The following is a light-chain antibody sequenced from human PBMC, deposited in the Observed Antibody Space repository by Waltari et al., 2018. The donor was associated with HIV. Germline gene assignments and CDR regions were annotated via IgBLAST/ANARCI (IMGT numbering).Light chain of an antibody. Sequence: QSALTQPASVSGSPGQSITISCTGTSSDVGGYNYVSWYQHHPGKAPKLMIYDVSNRPSEVSNRFSGSKSGNTASLTISGLQAEDEADYYCSAYTSTYVFGTGTKVTVL. CDR1: SSDVGGYNY. J-gene: IGLJ1*01. CDR3: SAYTSTYV. CDR2: DVS. V-gene: IGLV2-14*03.